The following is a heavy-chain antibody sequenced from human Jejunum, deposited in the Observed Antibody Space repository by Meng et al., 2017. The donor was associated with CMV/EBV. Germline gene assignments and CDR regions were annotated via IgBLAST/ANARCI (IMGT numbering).Heavy chain of an antibody. Sequence: QVQLVQSGAEMKKPGASVKVSCKASGYTFTSYGISWVRQAPGQGLEWMGWISAYNGNTNYAQKLQGRVTMTTDTSTSTAYMELRSLRSDDTAVYYCARDPSIAVAGTSFDYWGQGTLVTVSS. CDR3: ARDPSIAVAGTSFDY. V-gene: IGHV1-18*01. CDR1: GYTFTSYG. J-gene: IGHJ4*02. CDR2: ISAYNGNT. D-gene: IGHD6-19*01.